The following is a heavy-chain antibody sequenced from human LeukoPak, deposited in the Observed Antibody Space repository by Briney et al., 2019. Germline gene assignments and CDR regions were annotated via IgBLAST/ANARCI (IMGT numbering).Heavy chain of an antibody. CDR3: ARAPKGMTTVRYYYYYYMDV. Sequence: PSQTLSLTCTVSGGSISSGGYYWSWIRQHPGKSLDWIGYIYYSGSTYCNPSLKSRATISVDTSKNQFSLGLTSVTAADTAVYYCARAPKGMTTVRYYYYYYMDVWGEGTTVTVSS. CDR1: GGSISSGGYY. D-gene: IGHD4-11*01. J-gene: IGHJ6*03. V-gene: IGHV4-31*03. CDR2: IYYSGST.